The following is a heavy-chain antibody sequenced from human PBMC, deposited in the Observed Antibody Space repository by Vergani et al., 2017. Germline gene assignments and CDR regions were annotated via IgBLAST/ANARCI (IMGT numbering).Heavy chain of an antibody. CDR3: TRGAGVRGVIFDY. CDR2: IRSKAYGGTT. CDR1: GFTFGDYA. Sequence: EVQLLESGGGLVKPGRSLRLSCTASGFTFGDYAMSWFRQAPGKGLEWVGFIRSKAYGGTTEYAASVKGRFTISRDDSKSIAYLQMNSLKTEDTAVYYCTRGAGVRGVIFDYWGQGTLVTVSS. J-gene: IGHJ4*02. V-gene: IGHV3-49*05. D-gene: IGHD3-10*01.